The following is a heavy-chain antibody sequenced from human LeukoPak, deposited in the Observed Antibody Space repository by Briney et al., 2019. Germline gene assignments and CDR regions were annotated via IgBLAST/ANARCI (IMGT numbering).Heavy chain of an antibody. CDR3: ARDAPYSSGWYDY. Sequence: HPGGSLRLSCAASGFTFSSYAMHWVRQAPGKGLEWVAVISYDGSNKYYADSVKGRFTISRDNSKNTLYLQMNSLRAEDTAVYYCARDAPYSSGWYDYWGQGTLVTVSS. J-gene: IGHJ4*02. CDR1: GFTFSSYA. D-gene: IGHD6-19*01. V-gene: IGHV3-30-3*01. CDR2: ISYDGSNK.